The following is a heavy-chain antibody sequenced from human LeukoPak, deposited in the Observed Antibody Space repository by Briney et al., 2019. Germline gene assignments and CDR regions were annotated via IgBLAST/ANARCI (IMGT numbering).Heavy chain of an antibody. Sequence: PGGSLRLSCAASGFSFTSYWMMWVRQAPGKGLEWVANIKQDGSEKYYVDSVKGRFSISRDNAKKSVYLQVNSLRDEDTAVYYCASRRSGYYLRPFDYWGQGTLVTVSS. J-gene: IGHJ4*02. V-gene: IGHV3-7*01. CDR2: IKQDGSEK. D-gene: IGHD3-22*01. CDR3: ASRRSGYYLRPFDY. CDR1: GFSFTSYW.